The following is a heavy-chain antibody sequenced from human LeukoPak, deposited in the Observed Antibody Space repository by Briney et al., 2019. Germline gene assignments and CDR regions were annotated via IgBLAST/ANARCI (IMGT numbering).Heavy chain of an antibody. CDR2: INPNSGDT. D-gene: IGHD1-26*01. J-gene: IGHJ4*02. Sequence: ASVKVSCKASGYTFTAYYIHWLRQAPGQGLEWMGWINPNSGDTNYAQKFQDRVIMTRDTSIRTAYMEVSRLGSDDTAEYYCATMGATNFDHWGQGTLVTVSS. CDR1: GYTFTAYY. V-gene: IGHV1-2*02. CDR3: ATMGATNFDH.